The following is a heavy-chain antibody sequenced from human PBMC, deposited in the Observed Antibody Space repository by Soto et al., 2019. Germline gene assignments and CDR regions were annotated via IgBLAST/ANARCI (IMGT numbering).Heavy chain of an antibody. CDR2: IFYLGSS. D-gene: IGHD2-2*01. V-gene: IGHV4-39*01. CDR1: DDSFISSDFY. CDR3: ARHSLPHRKNSWFDP. J-gene: IGHJ5*02. Sequence: PSDPLSLTCTVFDDSFISSDFYWCWVRQPPGKCLEWIGSIFYLGSSYYNPSLKSRVTMSVDTSKNQSSLWLRSVTAADTAFYFGARHSLPHRKNSWFDPWGQGIMVTVSS.